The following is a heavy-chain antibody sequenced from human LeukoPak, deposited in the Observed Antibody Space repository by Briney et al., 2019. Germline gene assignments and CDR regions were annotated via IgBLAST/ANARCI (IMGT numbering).Heavy chain of an antibody. J-gene: IGHJ3*02. CDR3: ARDGGIAAAGAIDAFDI. CDR1: GFTFSSYA. D-gene: IGHD6-13*01. V-gene: IGHV3-30-3*01. Sequence: GGSLRLSCAASGFTFSSYAMHWVRQAPGKGLEWVAVISCDGSNKYYADSVKGRFTISRDNSKNTLYLQMNSLRAEDTAVYYCARDGGIAAAGAIDAFDIWGQGTMVTVSS. CDR2: ISCDGSNK.